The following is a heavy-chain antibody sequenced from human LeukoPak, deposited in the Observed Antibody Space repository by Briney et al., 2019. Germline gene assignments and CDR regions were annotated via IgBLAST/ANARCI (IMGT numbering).Heavy chain of an antibody. V-gene: IGHV3-30*18. J-gene: IGHJ4*02. CDR3: AKGSGDYEYFDH. CDR1: GFSFNTFG. Sequence: GGSLRLSCAASGFSFNTFGMYWVRQSPGKGLEWVAAISNDGSNKNYADSVEGRFTISRVNSKNTLFLQVSSLRVEDTAVYYCAKGSGDYEYFDHWGQGTLVTVSS. D-gene: IGHD3-3*01. CDR2: ISNDGSNK.